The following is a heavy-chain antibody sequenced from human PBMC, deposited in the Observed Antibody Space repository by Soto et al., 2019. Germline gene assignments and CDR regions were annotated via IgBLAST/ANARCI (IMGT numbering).Heavy chain of an antibody. V-gene: IGHV3-23*01. Sequence: GGSLRLSCAASGFTFSSYAMSWVRQAPGKGLEWVSAISGSGGSTYYADSVKDRFTISRDNSKNTLYLQMNSLRAEDTAVYYCARDRYDFWSGYGPDYYYYGMDVWGQGTTVTVSS. D-gene: IGHD3-3*01. CDR1: GFTFSSYA. CDR3: ARDRYDFWSGYGPDYYYYGMDV. J-gene: IGHJ6*02. CDR2: ISGSGGST.